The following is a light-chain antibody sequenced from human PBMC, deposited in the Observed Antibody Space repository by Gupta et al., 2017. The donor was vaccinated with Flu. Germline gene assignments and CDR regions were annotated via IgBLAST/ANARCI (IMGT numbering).Light chain of an antibody. CDR2: EGS. CDR1: SSDVGSYNL. CDR3: CSYAGTSTLNWV. V-gene: IGLV2-23*01. Sequence: QSDLPPPASVSGSPGQSITISCTGTSSDVGSYNLVSWYQQHPGKAPKLMIYEGSKRPSGVSDRFSGSKSGNTASLTISGLQAEDEADYYCCSYAGTSTLNWVFGGGTKLTVL. J-gene: IGLJ3*02.